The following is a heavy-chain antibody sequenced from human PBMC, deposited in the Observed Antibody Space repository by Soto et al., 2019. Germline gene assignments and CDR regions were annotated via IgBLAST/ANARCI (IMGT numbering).Heavy chain of an antibody. J-gene: IGHJ6*02. D-gene: IGHD6-13*01. Sequence: QVPLVQSGAEVKKPGSSVKVSCKASGGTFSSYAISWVRQAPGQGLEWMGGIIPIFGTANYAQKFQGRVTITADESTSTAYMELSSLRSEDTAVYYCARGGAAAGPRKNYYYYGMDVWGQGTTVTVSS. CDR2: IIPIFGTA. CDR1: GGTFSSYA. V-gene: IGHV1-69*01. CDR3: ARGGAAAGPRKNYYYYGMDV.